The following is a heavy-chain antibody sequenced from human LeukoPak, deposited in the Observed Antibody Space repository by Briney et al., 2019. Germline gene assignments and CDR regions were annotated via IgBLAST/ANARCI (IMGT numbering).Heavy chain of an antibody. J-gene: IGHJ4*02. CDR1: GGSISSGNYY. V-gene: IGHV4-31*03. CDR2: IYYSGTT. CDR3: ARADYYGSSAYPY. D-gene: IGHD3-22*01. Sequence: PSQTLSPTCTVSGGSISSGNYYWSWIRQHPGKGLEWIGYIYYSGTTFYNPSLKSRVTISIDTSKNQFSLKLTSVTAADTAVYYCARADYYGSSAYPYWGQGTLVTVSS.